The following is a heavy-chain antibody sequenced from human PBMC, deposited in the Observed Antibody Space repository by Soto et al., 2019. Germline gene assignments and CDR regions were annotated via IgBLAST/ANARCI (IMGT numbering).Heavy chain of an antibody. D-gene: IGHD2-15*01. V-gene: IGHV3-9*01. CDR1: GFTFDDYA. CDR2: ISWNSNII. CDR3: AKGGPDGFCSGGRCYFDY. Sequence: GGSLRLSCAASGFTFDDYAMHWVRRVPGKGLEWVSSISWNSNIIGYADSVKGRFTISRDNAKNSLYLQMNSLRPEDTALYYCAKGGPDGFCSGGRCYFDYWGQGTLVTVSP. J-gene: IGHJ4*02.